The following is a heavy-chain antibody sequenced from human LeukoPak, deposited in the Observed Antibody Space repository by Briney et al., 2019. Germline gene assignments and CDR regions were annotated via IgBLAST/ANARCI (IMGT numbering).Heavy chain of an antibody. CDR2: IYYSGST. J-gene: IGHJ5*02. Sequence: SETLSLTCTVSGGSISSYYWSWIRQPPGKGLEWIGYIYYSGSTNYNPSLKSRVTISVDTSKNQFSLKLSSVTAADTAVYYCARGSRTRLDPWGQGTLVTVSS. CDR3: ARGSRTRLDP. D-gene: IGHD2-15*01. CDR1: GGSISSYY. V-gene: IGHV4-59*01.